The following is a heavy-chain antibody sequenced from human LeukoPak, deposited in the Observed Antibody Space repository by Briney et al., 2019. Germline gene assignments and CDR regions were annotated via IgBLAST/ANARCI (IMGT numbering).Heavy chain of an antibody. Sequence: GGSLRLSCAASGFTFSSYAMSWVRQAPRKGLEWVSAISGSGGSTYYADSVKGRFTISRDNSKNTLYLQMNSLRAEDTAVYYCAKDREEYCSGGSCKGFDYWGQGTLVTVSS. CDR1: GFTFSSYA. CDR2: ISGSGGST. CDR3: AKDREEYCSGGSCKGFDY. J-gene: IGHJ4*02. D-gene: IGHD2-15*01. V-gene: IGHV3-23*01.